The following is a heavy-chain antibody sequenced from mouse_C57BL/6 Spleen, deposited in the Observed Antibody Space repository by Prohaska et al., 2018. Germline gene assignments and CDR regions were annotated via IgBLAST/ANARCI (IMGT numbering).Heavy chain of an antibody. J-gene: IGHJ1*03. V-gene: IGHV1-26*01. D-gene: IGHD2-3*01. CDR3: ARAVFYDGYYSYWYFDV. CDR2: NNPYHGGT. Sequence: HGKSLQWIGDNNPYHGGTSYNQKFKGKATLIVDKSSSTAYMELRSLTSEDSAVYYCARAVFYDGYYSYWYFDVWGTGTTVTVSS.